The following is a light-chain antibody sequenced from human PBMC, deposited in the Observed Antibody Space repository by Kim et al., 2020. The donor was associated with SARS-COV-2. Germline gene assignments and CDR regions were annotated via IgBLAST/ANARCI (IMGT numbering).Light chain of an antibody. CDR1: RNIADL. CDR2: KAS. V-gene: IGKV1-5*03. Sequence: ASVGHKITITCRASRNIADLVAWYQQKPGRAPKLLIYKASTLKSGVPSTFSGSGSGTEFTLTTSSLQPDDFATYYCQQYRSYPWTFGQGTKVDIK. J-gene: IGKJ1*01. CDR3: QQYRSYPWT.